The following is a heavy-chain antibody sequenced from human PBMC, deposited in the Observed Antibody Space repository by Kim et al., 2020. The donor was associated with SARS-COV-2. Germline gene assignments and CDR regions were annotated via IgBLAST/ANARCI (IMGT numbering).Heavy chain of an antibody. V-gene: IGHV4-61*01. D-gene: IGHD3-10*01. CDR3: ARGITMVRGVIRHYYFDY. CDR1: GGSVSSGSYY. CDR2: IYYSGST. J-gene: IGHJ4*02. Sequence: SETLSLTCTVSGGSVSSGSYYWSWIRQPPGKGLEWIGYIYYSGSTNYNPSLKSRVTISVDTSKNQFSLKLSSVTAADTAVYYCARGITMVRGVIRHYYFDYWGQGTLVTVSS.